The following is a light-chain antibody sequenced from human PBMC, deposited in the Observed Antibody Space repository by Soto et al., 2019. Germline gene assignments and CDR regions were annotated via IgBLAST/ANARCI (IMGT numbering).Light chain of an antibody. V-gene: IGLV2-14*03. Sequence: QSVLTQPASVSGSPGQSITLSCTGTSSDIGDYDYVSWYQRHPGKAPKLIIYDVNNRPSGVSDRFSGSKSGNTASLTISGLQAEDEADYYCTSYSSGSTHVIFGGGTKL. CDR2: DVN. CDR3: TSYSSGSTHVI. J-gene: IGLJ2*01. CDR1: SSDIGDYDY.